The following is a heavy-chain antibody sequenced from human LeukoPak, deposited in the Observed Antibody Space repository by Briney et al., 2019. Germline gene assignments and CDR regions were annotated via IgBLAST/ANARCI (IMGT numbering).Heavy chain of an antibody. J-gene: IGHJ4*02. CDR1: GFSFTNAW. CDR3: ARGPYYYDSSGRY. V-gene: IGHV3-11*01. D-gene: IGHD3-22*01. Sequence: GGSLRLSCAASGFSFTNAWMSWVRQAPGKGLEWVSYISSSGNTIYYADSVKGRFTISRDNAKNSLYLQMNSLRAEDTAVYYCARGPYYYDSSGRYWGQGTLVTVSS. CDR2: ISSSGNTI.